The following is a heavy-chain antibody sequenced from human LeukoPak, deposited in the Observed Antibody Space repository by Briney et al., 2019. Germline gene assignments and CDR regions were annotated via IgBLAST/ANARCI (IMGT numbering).Heavy chain of an antibody. V-gene: IGHV1-2*02. CDR2: INPNSGGT. CDR1: GYTFTSYY. CDR3: ARTLGHSIAPSSSGFSFDP. D-gene: IGHD6-19*01. J-gene: IGHJ5*02. Sequence: AASVKVSCKASGYTFTSYYMHWVRQAPGQGLEWMGWINPNSGGTNYAQKFQGRVTMTRDTSISTAYMELSRLRSDDTAVYYCARTLGHSIAPSSSGFSFDPWGQGTLVTVSS.